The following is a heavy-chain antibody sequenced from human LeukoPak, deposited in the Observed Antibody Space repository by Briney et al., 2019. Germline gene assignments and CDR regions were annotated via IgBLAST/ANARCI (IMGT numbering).Heavy chain of an antibody. CDR2: IIPIFGTA. J-gene: IGHJ6*04. Sequence: SVKVSCKASGGTFSSYAISWVRQAPGQGLEWMGGIIPIFGTANCAQKFQGRGTITADESTSTAYMELSGLRSEDTAVYYCARDPNPNGMDVWGKGTTVTVSS. V-gene: IGHV1-69*13. CDR1: GGTFSSYA. CDR3: ARDPNPNGMDV.